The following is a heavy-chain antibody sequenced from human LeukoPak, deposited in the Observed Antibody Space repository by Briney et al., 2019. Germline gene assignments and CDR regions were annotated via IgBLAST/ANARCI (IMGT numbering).Heavy chain of an antibody. V-gene: IGHV5-51*01. Sequence: GESLKISCKGSGYRFTSYWIGWVRQMPGKGLEWMGIIYPGDSDTRYSPSFQGQVNISADKSISTAYLQWSSLKASDTAMYYCARHSQASYYYDSSGHRPYYYYYMDVWGKGTTVTVSS. CDR1: GYRFTSYW. J-gene: IGHJ6*03. CDR2: IYPGDSDT. CDR3: ARHSQASYYYDSSGHRPYYYYYMDV. D-gene: IGHD3-22*01.